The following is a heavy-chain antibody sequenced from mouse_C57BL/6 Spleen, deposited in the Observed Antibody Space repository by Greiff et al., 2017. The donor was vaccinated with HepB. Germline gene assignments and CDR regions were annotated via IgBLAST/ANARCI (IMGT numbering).Heavy chain of an antibody. CDR3: ARNGNYYYFDY. J-gene: IGHJ2*01. D-gene: IGHD2-1*01. V-gene: IGHV2-2*01. CDR2: IRSGGST. CDR1: GFSLTSYG. Sequence: VQLQQSGPGLVQPSQSLSITCTVSGFSLTSYGVHWVRQSPGKGLEWLGVIRSGGSTDNNAAFISRLSISKENSKSHVFFKMNRLQADDTALYYSARNGNYYYFDYWGQGTTLTVSS.